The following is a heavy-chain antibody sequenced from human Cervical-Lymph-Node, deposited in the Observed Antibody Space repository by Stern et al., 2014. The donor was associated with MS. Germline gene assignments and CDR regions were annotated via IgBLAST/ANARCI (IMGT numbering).Heavy chain of an antibody. CDR2: INPNSGGT. CDR3: ARDPDDGSLDV. V-gene: IGHV1-2*06. J-gene: IGHJ6*02. Sequence: VQLVESGAEVKKPAASVKVSCKASGYTFTVYYIHWVRQAPGQGLEWMGRINPNSGGTNYAQKFQGRVTMTRETSISTAYMELSRLRSDDTAVYYCARDPDDGSLDVWGQGTTVTVSS. CDR1: GYTFTVYY. D-gene: IGHD3-10*01.